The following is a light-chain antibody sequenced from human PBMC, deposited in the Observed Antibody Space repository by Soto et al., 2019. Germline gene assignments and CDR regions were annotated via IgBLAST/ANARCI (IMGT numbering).Light chain of an antibody. V-gene: IGKV3-20*01. J-gene: IGKJ1*01. CDR2: GTS. CDR1: KSVSSSY. Sequence: EIVLTQSPGTLSLSPGERATLSSRASKSVSSSYLAWYQQKPGQAPRLLIYGTSSRATAIPDRFSGSGSGTDFTLTISRLEPEDFAVYYCQQYGRTFGQGTKVEIK. CDR3: QQYGRT.